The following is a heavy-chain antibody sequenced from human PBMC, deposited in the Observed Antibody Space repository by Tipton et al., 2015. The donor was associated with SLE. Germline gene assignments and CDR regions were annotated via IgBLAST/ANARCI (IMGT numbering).Heavy chain of an antibody. CDR2: IWYDGSNK. CDR3: ARPIAVAGMGPPFDY. Sequence: SLRLSCAASGFTFSSYGMHWVRQAPGKGLEWVAVIWYDGSNKYYADSVKGRFTISRDNSKNTLYLQMNSLRAEDTAVYHCARPIAVAGMGPPFDYWGQGTLVTVSS. V-gene: IGHV3-33*01. CDR1: GFTFSSYG. D-gene: IGHD6-19*01. J-gene: IGHJ4*02.